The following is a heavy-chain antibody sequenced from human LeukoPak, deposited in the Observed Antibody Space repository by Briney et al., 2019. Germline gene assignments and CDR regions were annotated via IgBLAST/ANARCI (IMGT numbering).Heavy chain of an antibody. CDR3: ASHHPYYDLWSGANYYYGMDV. V-gene: IGHV1-69*13. CDR2: IIPIFGTA. D-gene: IGHD3-3*01. J-gene: IGHJ6*02. Sequence: SVKVSCKASGGTFSSYAISWVRQAPGQGLEWMGGIIPIFGTANYAQKFQGRVTITADESTSTAYMELSSLRSEDTAVYYCASHHPYYDLWSGANYYYGMDVWGQGTTVTVSS. CDR1: GGTFSSYA.